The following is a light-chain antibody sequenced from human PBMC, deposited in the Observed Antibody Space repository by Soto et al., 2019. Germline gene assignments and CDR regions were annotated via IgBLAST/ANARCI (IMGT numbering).Light chain of an antibody. Sequence: EIVLTQSPGTLSLSPGERATLSCRASQSVSSSYLAWYQQKPGQAPRLLIYGASTRATGIPARLSGSGSGTDFTLSISSLQPGDVGIYSCQQYHTWPPITFGQGTRLEIK. CDR3: QQYHTWPPIT. CDR2: GAS. V-gene: IGKV3-20*01. CDR1: QSVSSSY. J-gene: IGKJ5*01.